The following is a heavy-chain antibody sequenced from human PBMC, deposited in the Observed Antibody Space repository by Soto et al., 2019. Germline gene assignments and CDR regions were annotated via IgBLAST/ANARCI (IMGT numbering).Heavy chain of an antibody. J-gene: IGHJ4*02. CDR3: ARDLAAVPRAFDY. D-gene: IGHD6-13*01. Sequence: QVQLQESGPGLLKPSETLSLTCTVSGGSISSYFYIWVRQPPGKGLEWIGSVYYTGTTDYNPSLKSRVTITVYTSKTQFSLNLRSVTTADTPVYYCARDLAAVPRAFDYWGRGTLVTVPS. CDR2: VYYTGTT. CDR1: GGSISSYF. V-gene: IGHV4-59*01.